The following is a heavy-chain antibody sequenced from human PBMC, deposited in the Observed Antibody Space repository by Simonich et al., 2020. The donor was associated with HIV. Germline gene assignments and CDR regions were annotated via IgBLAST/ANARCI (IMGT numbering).Heavy chain of an antibody. CDR2: INAYNGNN. CDR3: ARGGKHNFWSGHDGFDI. J-gene: IGHJ3*02. Sequence: QVQMVQSGAEVKKPGASVKVSCKASGFTFASFDITWVRQAPGQGLEWMGWINAYNGNNNYAQNLQGRVTMTTDTTTSTAYMELGSLRSDDTAVYYCARGGKHNFWSGHDGFDIWGQGTMVTVSS. V-gene: IGHV1-18*01. CDR1: GFTFASFD. D-gene: IGHD3-3*01.